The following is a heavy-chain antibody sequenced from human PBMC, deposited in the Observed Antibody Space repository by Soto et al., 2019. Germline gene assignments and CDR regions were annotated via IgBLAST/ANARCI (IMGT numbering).Heavy chain of an antibody. Sequence: HVQLVQSGAEVKKPGASLNVSCKASGYTFTAHYMHWVRQAPGQGLEWMGWINPNTGGTRYAQKFQGRVTMTRDTSLGTAYMELSRLRSDDTAVYYCARVSPAPVYSNTWHDGRGWFEPWGQGTLVTVSS. V-gene: IGHV1-2*02. J-gene: IGHJ5*02. D-gene: IGHD6-13*01. CDR3: ARVSPAPVYSNTWHDGRGWFEP. CDR1: GYTFTAHY. CDR2: INPNTGGT.